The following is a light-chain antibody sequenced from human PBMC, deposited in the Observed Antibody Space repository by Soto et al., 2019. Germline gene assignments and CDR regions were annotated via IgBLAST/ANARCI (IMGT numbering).Light chain of an antibody. J-gene: IGKJ1*01. CDR1: QNISRR. CDR3: QQYNNYPWT. CDR2: DAS. V-gene: IGKV1-5*01. Sequence: IQVTPSPSTLAASLGDRVNLTCRASQNISRRLAWYQQKPGKAPKLLIYDASSLESGVPARFSGGGSGTEFTLTISSLQPDDFSTFYCQQYNNYPWTFGQGTKVDIK.